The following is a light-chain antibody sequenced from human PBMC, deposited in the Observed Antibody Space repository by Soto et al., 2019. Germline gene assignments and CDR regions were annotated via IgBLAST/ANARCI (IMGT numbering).Light chain of an antibody. CDR1: QDIRKY. V-gene: IGKV1-33*01. CDR2: GAS. J-gene: IGKJ3*01. Sequence: DFQMTQSPSSLSVSVGDRDTITCQASQDIRKYLNWYQQKPGRAPKLLIYGASNLETGVPSRFSGSGYGTDFTFTISSLQPEDIATYFCEHYDNLPPFTFGPGTKVAIK. CDR3: EHYDNLPPFT.